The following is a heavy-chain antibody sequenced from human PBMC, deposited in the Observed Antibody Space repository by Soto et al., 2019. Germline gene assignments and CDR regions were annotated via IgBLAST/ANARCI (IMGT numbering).Heavy chain of an antibody. Sequence: GGSLRLSCAASGFTFSSYAMSWVRQAPGKGLEWASAISGSGGSTYYADSVKGRFTISRDNSKNTLYLQMNSLRAEDTAVYYCAKLMPGAVLNQPKYYDFWSGYYTGIRFYYYYMDVWGKGTTVTVSS. D-gene: IGHD3-3*01. CDR2: ISGSGGST. J-gene: IGHJ6*03. CDR1: GFTFSSYA. V-gene: IGHV3-23*01. CDR3: AKLMPGAVLNQPKYYDFWSGYYTGIRFYYYYMDV.